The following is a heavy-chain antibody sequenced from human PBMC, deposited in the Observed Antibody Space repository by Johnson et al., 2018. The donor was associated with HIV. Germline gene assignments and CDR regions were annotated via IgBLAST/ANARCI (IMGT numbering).Heavy chain of an antibody. J-gene: IGHJ3*01. Sequence: QVQLVESGGGLVQPGGSLRLSCEVSGFDFSKYGMHWVRQAPNKGLEWVAFIWYDGSKATYADSVNGRFTVSRDNSKDTLYLKMSSLRLVDTGVYYWAKVLVGAKALHGWGQGTTVSVSS. V-gene: IGHV3-30*02. CDR1: GFDFSKYG. CDR3: AKVLVGAKALHG. D-gene: IGHD1-26*01. CDR2: IWYDGSKA.